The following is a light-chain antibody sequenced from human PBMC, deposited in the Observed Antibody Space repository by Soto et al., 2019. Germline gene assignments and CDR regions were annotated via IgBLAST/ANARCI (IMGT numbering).Light chain of an antibody. J-gene: IGKJ1*01. V-gene: IGKV1-5*01. CDR3: QHYNSYSEA. CDR1: QTISTW. Sequence: DIQVTQSPPTLSASVGDRVTITCRASQTISTWIAWYQQKPGKAPKLLVYDASSLESGVPSRFRGSGSGTEFTLTISSLQPDDFETYYCQHYNSYSEAFGQGTKVDIK. CDR2: DAS.